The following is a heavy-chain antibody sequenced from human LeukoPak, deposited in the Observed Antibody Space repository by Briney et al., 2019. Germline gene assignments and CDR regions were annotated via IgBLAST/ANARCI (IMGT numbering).Heavy chain of an antibody. V-gene: IGHV3-30*04. J-gene: IGHJ4*02. CDR1: GFTFSTFA. CDR2: ISNDGRNK. CDR3: ARDPMADFDY. D-gene: IGHD2-8*01. Sequence: GGSLRLSCAASGFTFSTFAMHWVRQAPGKGLEWVAVISNDGRNKIYANSVKGRFTISRDNSKNTLFLQMNSLRTEDTAVYYCARDPMADFDYWGQGSLVTVSS.